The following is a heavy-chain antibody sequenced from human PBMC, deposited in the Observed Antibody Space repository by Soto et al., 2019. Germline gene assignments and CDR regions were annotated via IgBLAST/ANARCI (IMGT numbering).Heavy chain of an antibody. CDR3: ARLLLIGTMVRGVPHHYMDV. Sequence: SETLSLTCTVSGGSISSYYWSWIRQPPGKGLEWIGYIYYSGSTNYNPSLKSRVTISVDTSKNQFSLKLSSVTAADTAVYYCARLLLIGTMVRGVPHHYMDVWGKGTTVTVSS. CDR2: IYYSGST. CDR1: GGSISSYY. V-gene: IGHV4-59*08. D-gene: IGHD3-10*01. J-gene: IGHJ6*03.